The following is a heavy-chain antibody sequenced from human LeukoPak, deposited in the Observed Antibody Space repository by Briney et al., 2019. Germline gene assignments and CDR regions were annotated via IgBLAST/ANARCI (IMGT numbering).Heavy chain of an antibody. CDR1: GFTFSGSA. CDR2: IRSKANSYAT. J-gene: IGHJ4*02. V-gene: IGHV3-73*01. CDR3: TSSAAAGMGHDY. Sequence: GGSLKLSCAASGFTFSGSAMHWVRQASGKGLEWVGRIRSKANSYATAYAASVKGRFTISRDDSKNTAYLQMNSLKTEDTAVYYCTSSAAAGMGHDYWGQGTLVTVSS. D-gene: IGHD6-13*01.